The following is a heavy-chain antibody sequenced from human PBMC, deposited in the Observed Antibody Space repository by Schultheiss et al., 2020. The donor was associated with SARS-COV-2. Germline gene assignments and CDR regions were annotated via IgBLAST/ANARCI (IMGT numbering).Heavy chain of an antibody. V-gene: IGHV1-2*02. CDR2: INPNSGGT. CDR3: ARSDFWSGYYGYYYYGMDV. Sequence: ASVKVSCKASGYTFTGYYMHWVRQAPGQGLEWMGWINPNSGGTNYAQKFQGRVTMTRDTSISTAYMELSSLRSEDTAVYYCARSDFWSGYYGYYYYGMDVWGQGTTVTVSS. CDR1: GYTFTGYY. D-gene: IGHD3-3*01. J-gene: IGHJ6*02.